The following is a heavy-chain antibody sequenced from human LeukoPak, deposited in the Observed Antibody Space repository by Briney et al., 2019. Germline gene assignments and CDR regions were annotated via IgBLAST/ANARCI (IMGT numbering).Heavy chain of an antibody. CDR1: GFTVSSNY. CDR2: IYSGGST. J-gene: IGHJ6*02. Sequence: GGSLRLSCAASGFTVSSNYMSWVRQAPGKGLEWVSVIYSGGSTYYADSVKGRFTISRDNSKNTLYLQMNSLRAEDTAVYYCARVLEMATTFYYYYGMDVWGQGTTVTVSS. D-gene: IGHD5-24*01. V-gene: IGHV3-53*01. CDR3: ARVLEMATTFYYYYGMDV.